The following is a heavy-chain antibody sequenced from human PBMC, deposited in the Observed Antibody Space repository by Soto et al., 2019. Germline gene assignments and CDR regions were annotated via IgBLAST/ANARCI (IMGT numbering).Heavy chain of an antibody. V-gene: IGHV3-48*01. Sequence: EVQLVESGGGLVQPGGSLRLSCAASGFTFSSYSMNWVRKAPGKGLEWVSYISSSSSTIHYADSVKGRFTISRDNAKNSLYLQMNSLRAEDTAVYYCARDDYPSYYDSSGYHFDYWGQGTLVTVSS. D-gene: IGHD3-22*01. J-gene: IGHJ4*02. CDR3: ARDDYPSYYDSSGYHFDY. CDR2: ISSSSSTI. CDR1: GFTFSSYS.